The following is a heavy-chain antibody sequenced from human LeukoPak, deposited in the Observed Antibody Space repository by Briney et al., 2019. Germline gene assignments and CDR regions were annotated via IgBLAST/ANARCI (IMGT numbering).Heavy chain of an antibody. CDR1: GGSISSYY. D-gene: IGHD3-22*01. J-gene: IGHJ4*02. Sequence: SETLSLTCTVSGGSISSYYWSWIRQPPGKGLEWIGYIYYSGSTNYNPSLKSRVTISVDTSKNQFSLKLTSVTAADTAVYYCARVWYYYDSSGILTLYFDYWGQGTLVTVSS. CDR2: IYYSGST. V-gene: IGHV4-59*08. CDR3: ARVWYYYDSSGILTLYFDY.